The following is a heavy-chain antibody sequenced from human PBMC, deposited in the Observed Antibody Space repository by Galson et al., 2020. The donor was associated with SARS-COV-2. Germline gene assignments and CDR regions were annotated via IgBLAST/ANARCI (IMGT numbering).Heavy chain of an antibody. J-gene: IGHJ6*02. CDR3: ARIAVAVPHYYYGMDV. V-gene: IGHV2-70*11. CDR2: IDWDDDK. Sequence: SGPTLVKPTQTLTLTCTFSGFSLSTSGMCVSRIRQPPGKALEWLARIDWDDDKYYSTSLKTRLTISKDTSKNQVVLTMTNMDPVDTATYYCARIAVAVPHYYYGMDVWGQGTTVTVSS. CDR1: GFSLSTSGMC. D-gene: IGHD6-19*01.